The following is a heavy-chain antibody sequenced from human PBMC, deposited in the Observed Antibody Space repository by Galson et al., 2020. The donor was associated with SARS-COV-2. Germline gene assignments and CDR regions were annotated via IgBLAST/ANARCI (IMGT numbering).Heavy chain of an antibody. D-gene: IGHD3-9*01. CDR2: IFSNDEK. V-gene: IGHV2-26*01. CDR3: ARIPIYTWDVLTGSYYYYYYGMDV. CDR1: GFSLNNARMG. J-gene: IGHJ6*02. Sequence: SGPTLVKPTETLTLTCTVSGFSLNNARMGVSWIRQPPGKALEWLAHIFSNDEKSYSTSLKSRLTISKDTSKSQVVLTVTNMDPVDTATYYCARIPIYTWDVLTGSYYYYYYGMDVWGQGTTVTVSS.